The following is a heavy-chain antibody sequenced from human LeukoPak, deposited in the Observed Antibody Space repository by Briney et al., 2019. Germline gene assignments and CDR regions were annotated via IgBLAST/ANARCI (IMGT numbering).Heavy chain of an antibody. V-gene: IGHV3-23*01. CDR2: ISGSGTTT. Sequence: GGSLRLSCAASGFTFKSYAMSWVRQAPGKGLEWVSSISGSGTTTYYADSVKGRFTISRDNAKNSLYLQMNSLRAEDTALYYCARGERFYLSTVNAFDIWGLGTMVTVSS. CDR1: GFTFKSYA. J-gene: IGHJ3*02. D-gene: IGHD4-17*01. CDR3: ARGERFYLSTVNAFDI.